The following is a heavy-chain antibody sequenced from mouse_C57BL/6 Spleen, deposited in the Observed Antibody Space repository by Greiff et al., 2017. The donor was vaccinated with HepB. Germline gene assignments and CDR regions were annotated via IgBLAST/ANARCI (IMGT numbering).Heavy chain of an antibody. CDR3: ARTARIKY. D-gene: IGHD1-2*01. CDR2: ISYSGST. V-gene: IGHV3-2*02. Sequence: EVQLQQPGPGLVKPSQSLSLTCTVTGYSITSGYGWNWIRQFPGNKLEWMGYISYSGSTNYNPSLKSRITITRDTSKNQFFLQLNSVTTEDTATYYCARTARIKYWGQGTTLTVSS. J-gene: IGHJ2*01. CDR1: GYSITSGYG.